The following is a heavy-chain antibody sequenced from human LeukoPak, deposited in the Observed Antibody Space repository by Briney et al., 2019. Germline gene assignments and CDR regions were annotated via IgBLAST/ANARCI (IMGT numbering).Heavy chain of an antibody. CDR2: INHSGST. Sequence: PSETLSLTCAVYGGSFSGYYWSWIRQPPGKGLEWIGEINHSGSTNYNPSLKSRVTISVDKSKNQFSLKLSSVTAADTAVYYCATRSITIFGVVNVDWGQGTLVTVSS. V-gene: IGHV4-34*01. CDR1: GGSFSGYY. D-gene: IGHD3-3*01. CDR3: ATRSITIFGVVNVD. J-gene: IGHJ4*02.